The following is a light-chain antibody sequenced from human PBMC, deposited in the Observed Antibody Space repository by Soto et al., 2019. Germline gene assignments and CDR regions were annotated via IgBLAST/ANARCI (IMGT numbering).Light chain of an antibody. J-gene: IGKJ4*01. CDR2: AAS. CDR1: QSVSCN. Sequence: EIVRTQSPATMSVSPGERATLSCRASQSVSCNLAWYQQKPGQAPSLLIYAASTRATGISARFSGSGSGTDFTRTISSLQSEDFALYYFQQYNKWPLTFGGGTKVEIK. CDR3: QQYNKWPLT. V-gene: IGKV3-15*01.